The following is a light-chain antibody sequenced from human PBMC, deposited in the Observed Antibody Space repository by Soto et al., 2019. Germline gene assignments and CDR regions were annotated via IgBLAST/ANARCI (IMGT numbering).Light chain of an antibody. Sequence: EIVLTQAPGTLSLSPGERATLSCRASQSVSSHDLAWYQQKRGHAPRLLIYGASSRATGIPTRFSGSGSGTYLTLTISRLEPEDFAVYYCQQYDTSPRTFGQGTKVEI. CDR2: GAS. V-gene: IGKV3-20*01. CDR1: QSVSSHD. CDR3: QQYDTSPRT. J-gene: IGKJ1*01.